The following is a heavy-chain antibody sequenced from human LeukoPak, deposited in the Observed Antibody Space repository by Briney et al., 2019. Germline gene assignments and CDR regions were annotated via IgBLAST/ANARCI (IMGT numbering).Heavy chain of an antibody. V-gene: IGHV3-48*02. CDR1: GFTFSSYS. Sequence: PGGSLRLSCAASGFTFSSYSMDWVRQAPGKGLEWVSYISGDRGTIYYADSVKGRFTISRDNAKNSLFLQMNSLRDEDTAVYYCASRGVCTSTSCSTFDYWGREPWSPSPQ. D-gene: IGHD2-2*01. CDR2: ISGDRGTI. J-gene: IGHJ4*02. CDR3: ASRGVCTSTSCSTFDY.